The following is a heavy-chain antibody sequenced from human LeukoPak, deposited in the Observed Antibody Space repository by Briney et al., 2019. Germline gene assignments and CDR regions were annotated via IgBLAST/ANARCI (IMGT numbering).Heavy chain of an antibody. CDR1: GGTFSSYA. CDR2: IIPIFGTA. CDR3: ARDGSGFYDSSGYTLDY. D-gene: IGHD3-22*01. Sequence: SVEVSCKASGGTFSSYAISWVRQAPGQGLEWMGRIIPIFGTANYAQKFQGRVTITTDESTSTAYMELSSLRSEDTAVYYCARDGSGFYDSSGYTLDYWGQGTLVTVSS. J-gene: IGHJ4*02. V-gene: IGHV1-69*05.